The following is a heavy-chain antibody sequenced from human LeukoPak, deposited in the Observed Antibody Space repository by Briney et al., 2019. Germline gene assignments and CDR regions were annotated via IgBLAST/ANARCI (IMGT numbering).Heavy chain of an antibody. CDR2: IYSGGNT. J-gene: IGHJ4*02. CDR1: GFTVSSSF. D-gene: IGHD2-21*02. CDR3: VEDKRTDPNCAGACYFDY. Sequence: GVSLRLSCSPSGFTVSSSFISGVRESPGKALQWVSIIYSGGNTYYADSVMGRFTVSRDDSKNTVYLQMNSLRAEDTAMYYCVEDKRTDPNCAGACYFDYWGQGTLVTVSS. V-gene: IGHV3-66*01.